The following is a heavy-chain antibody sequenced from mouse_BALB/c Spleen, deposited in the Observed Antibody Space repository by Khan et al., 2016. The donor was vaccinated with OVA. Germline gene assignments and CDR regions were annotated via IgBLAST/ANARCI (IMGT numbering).Heavy chain of an antibody. CDR3: APVGTDYVSFAY. CDR1: GYTFTSYV. Sequence: VQLQQSGPELVKPGASVRMSCKTSGYTFTSYVMHWVKQKPGLGLEWIGYIYPFNDDTKYNEKFKGKATLTSDKSSSTAYMELSSLTSEDSAVYYCAPVGTDYVSFAYWGQRTLVTVSA. V-gene: IGHV1S136*01. J-gene: IGHJ3*01. D-gene: IGHD2-13*01. CDR2: IYPFNDDT.